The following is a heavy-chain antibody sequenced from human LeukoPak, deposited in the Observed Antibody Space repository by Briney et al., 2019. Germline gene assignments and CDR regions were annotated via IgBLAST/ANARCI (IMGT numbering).Heavy chain of an antibody. CDR1: GFTFTAYY. CDR2: INPNIVAT. J-gene: IGHJ5*02. V-gene: IGHV1-2*02. Sequence: ASGKVSCKSYGFTFTAYYMHWVRQAPGQGLEWIGWINPNIVATNYAQKFQGRVTMSRDTSISTAYMELSRLRSDDTAVYYCAIAGITMVRGVISWFDPWGQGTLVTVSS. D-gene: IGHD3-10*01. CDR3: AIAGITMVRGVISWFDP.